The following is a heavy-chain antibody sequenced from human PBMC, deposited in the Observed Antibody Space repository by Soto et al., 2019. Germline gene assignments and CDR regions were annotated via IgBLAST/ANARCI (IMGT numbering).Heavy chain of an antibody. J-gene: IGHJ6*02. D-gene: IGHD2-15*01. CDR2: ISSSSSYI. CDR1: GFTFSSYS. Sequence: SLRLSCAASGFTFSSYSMNWVRQAPGKGLEWVSSISSSSSYIYYADSVKGRFTISRDNAKNSLYLQMNSLRAEDTAVYYCASGYCSGGSCYAVGYYGMDVWGQGTTVTVSS. V-gene: IGHV3-21*01. CDR3: ASGYCSGGSCYAVGYYGMDV.